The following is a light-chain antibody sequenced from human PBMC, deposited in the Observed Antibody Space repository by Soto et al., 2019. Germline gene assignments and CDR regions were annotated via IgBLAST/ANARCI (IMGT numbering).Light chain of an antibody. Sequence: QSVLTQPPSVSAAPGQKVTISCSGSSSNIGNNYVSWYQQLPGTAPKLLIYENNKRPSGIPDRFSGSKSDTSATLGITGLQTGDEADYYCATWDSSLSALFGGGTKVTVL. J-gene: IGLJ2*01. V-gene: IGLV1-51*02. CDR3: ATWDSSLSAL. CDR2: ENN. CDR1: SSNIGNNY.